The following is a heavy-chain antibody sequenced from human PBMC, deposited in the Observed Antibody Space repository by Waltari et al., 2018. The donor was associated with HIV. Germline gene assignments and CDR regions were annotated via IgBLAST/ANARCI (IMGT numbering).Heavy chain of an antibody. CDR1: GFTFSSYG. CDR2: IWYYGSNT. J-gene: IGHJ4*02. V-gene: IGHV3-33*01. Sequence: QVQLVESGGGVVQPGRSLRLSCAASGFTFSSYGMHWVRQAPGQGLEWVAGIWYYGSNTYYADSVKGRFTISRDNSKNTLYLQMNSLRAEDTAVYYCARELRFLGGPDYWGQGTLVTVSS. CDR3: ARELRFLGGPDY. D-gene: IGHD3-3*01.